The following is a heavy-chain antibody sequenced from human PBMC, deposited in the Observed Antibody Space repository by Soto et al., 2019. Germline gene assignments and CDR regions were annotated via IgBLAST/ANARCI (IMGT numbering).Heavy chain of an antibody. Sequence: TSETLSLTCTVSGGSISNNIYYWGWIRQPPGKGLEWIGSIYYSGTTYYNPSLKSRVTISVDTSKNQFSLKLSSVTAADTAVYYCARVKEAVAVGGHKWFGPWGQGTLVTVSS. CDR3: ARVKEAVAVGGHKWFGP. CDR1: GGSISNNIYY. J-gene: IGHJ5*02. D-gene: IGHD6-19*01. CDR2: IYYSGTT. V-gene: IGHV4-39*01.